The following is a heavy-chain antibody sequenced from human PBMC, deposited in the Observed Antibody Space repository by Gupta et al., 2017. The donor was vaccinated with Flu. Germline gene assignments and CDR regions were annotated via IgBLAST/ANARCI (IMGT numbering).Heavy chain of an antibody. J-gene: IGHJ4*02. Sequence: HWVRGAPGKGLVWGARTNADGTSTSYADSGKHRFTIVRDNAKNTLYWQKNSLRGEDTAVYYCARRGREPVDDWGQGTPVTVSS. CDR3: ARRGREPVDD. V-gene: IGHV3-74*01. CDR2: TNADGTST. D-gene: IGHD1-26*01.